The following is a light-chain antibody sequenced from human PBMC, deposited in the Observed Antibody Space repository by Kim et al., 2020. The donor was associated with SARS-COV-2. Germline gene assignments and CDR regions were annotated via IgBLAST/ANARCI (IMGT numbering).Light chain of an antibody. CDR2: GAY. CDR3: QQYGRSPTT. V-gene: IGKV3-20*01. CDR1: QSVSSRD. J-gene: IGKJ5*01. Sequence: SPEERHIPSRRASQSVSSRDLAWYQHKPGQSPKLLNHGAYGRATGVPDRFHGGGSGTDFTLTITRLEPEDFAVYYCQQYGRSPTTFGQGTRLEIK.